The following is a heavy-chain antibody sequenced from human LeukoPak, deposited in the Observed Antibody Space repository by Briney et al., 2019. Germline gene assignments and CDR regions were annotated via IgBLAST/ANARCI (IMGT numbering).Heavy chain of an antibody. CDR2: INHSGST. CDR3: AGRAAVPLSVTTMGLFDY. V-gene: IGHV4-4*02. D-gene: IGHD4-17*01. CDR1: GGSISSSNW. Sequence: KPSGTLSLTCAVSGGSISSSNWWSWVRQPPGKGLEWIGEINHSGSTNYNPSLKSRVTISVDTSKNQFSLKLSSVTAADTAVYYCAGRAAVPLSVTTMGLFDYWGQGTLVTVSS. J-gene: IGHJ4*02.